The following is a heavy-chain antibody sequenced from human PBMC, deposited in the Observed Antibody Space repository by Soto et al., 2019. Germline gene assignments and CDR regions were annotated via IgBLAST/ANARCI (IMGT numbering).Heavy chain of an antibody. CDR1: GGSVSSGSYY. D-gene: IGHD6-19*01. V-gene: IGHV4-61*01. CDR2: IYYSGST. Sequence: SETLSLTCTVSGGSVSSGSYYWSWIRQPPGKGLEWIGYIYYSGSTNYNPSLKSRVTISVDTSKNQFSLKLSSVTAADTAVYYCARGNGSGWEYYFDYWGQGTLVTVSS. J-gene: IGHJ4*02. CDR3: ARGNGSGWEYYFDY.